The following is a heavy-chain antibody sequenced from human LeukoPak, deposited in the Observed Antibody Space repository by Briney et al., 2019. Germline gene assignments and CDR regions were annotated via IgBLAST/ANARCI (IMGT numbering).Heavy chain of an antibody. CDR1: GYTFTRYA. CDR2: INVYTANP. V-gene: IGHV7-4-1*02. Sequence: ASVKVSCKASGYTFTRYAIKWLRQAPGQGLEWMGWINVYTANPAYAQGFTERFVFSLDTSVTTAYLQISNLKTEDTAVYYCARHDNDDDFDYWGQGTLVTVSS. CDR3: ARHDNDDDFDY. J-gene: IGHJ4*02. D-gene: IGHD3-16*01.